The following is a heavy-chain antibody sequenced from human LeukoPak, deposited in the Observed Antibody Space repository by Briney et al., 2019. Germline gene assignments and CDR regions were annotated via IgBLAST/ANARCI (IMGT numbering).Heavy chain of an antibody. J-gene: IGHJ6*03. CDR1: GGSITSSYYY. V-gene: IGHV4-39*07. Sequence: SETLSLTCTVSGGSITSSYYYWGWLRQPPGKGLEWIGSSYHNQSTHYNPSLMSRVTISVDPSNNQYSVMLNSLTAAYVAVYYCARCRIQGWHDMDVWGKGTTVTVSS. CDR3: ARCRIQGWHDMDV. CDR2: SYHNQST. D-gene: IGHD5-18*01.